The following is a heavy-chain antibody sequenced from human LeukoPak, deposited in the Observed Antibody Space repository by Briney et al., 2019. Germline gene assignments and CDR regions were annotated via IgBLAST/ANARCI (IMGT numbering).Heavy chain of an antibody. D-gene: IGHD3-3*01. J-gene: IGHJ4*02. V-gene: IGHV3-53*01. CDR2: IYSGGNT. Sequence: GGSLRLSCAASGFTISSIYMNWVRQAPGKGLEWVSGIYSGGNTFYGDSVKGRFTIPRDNSKNTLYLQMYSLRAEDTAMYYCASLFNIWSDYWGQGTLVTVSS. CDR3: ASLFNIWSDY. CDR1: GFTISSIY.